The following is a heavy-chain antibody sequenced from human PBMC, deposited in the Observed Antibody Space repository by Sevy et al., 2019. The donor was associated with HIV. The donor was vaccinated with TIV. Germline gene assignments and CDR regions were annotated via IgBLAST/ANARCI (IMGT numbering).Heavy chain of an antibody. D-gene: IGHD6-13*01. Sequence: SETLSLTCTVSGGSISSGSYYWSLIRQPAGKGLEWIGRIYTSGSTNYNPSLKSRVIISVDTSKNQFSLKLGSVTAADTAVYYCARVLGYSSSWYVDYWGQGTLVTVSS. V-gene: IGHV4-61*02. CDR1: GGSISSGSYY. CDR3: ARVLGYSSSWYVDY. J-gene: IGHJ4*02. CDR2: IYTSGST.